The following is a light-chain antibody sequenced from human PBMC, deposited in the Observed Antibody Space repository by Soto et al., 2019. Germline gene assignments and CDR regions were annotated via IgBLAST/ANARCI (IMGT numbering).Light chain of an antibody. Sequence: QSVLTQPASVSGSPGQSITIPCTGTSSDVGGYNYVSWYQQHPGKAPKLMIYEVSNRPSGVSNRFSGSKSGNTASLTISGLKAEDEADYYCSSYTSSSTSLDVFGTGTKATVL. V-gene: IGLV2-14*01. J-gene: IGLJ1*01. CDR3: SSYTSSSTSLDV. CDR2: EVS. CDR1: SSDVGGYNY.